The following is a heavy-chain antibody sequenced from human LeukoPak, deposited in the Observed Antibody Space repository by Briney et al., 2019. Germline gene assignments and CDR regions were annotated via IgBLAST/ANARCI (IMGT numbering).Heavy chain of an antibody. CDR1: GFTFGDYA. D-gene: IGHD2-8*02. V-gene: IGHV3-49*04. CDR2: IRSKAYGGTT. J-gene: IGHJ4*02. CDR3: VRYRWVAPMYYFDY. Sequence: GGSLRLSCTASGFTFGDYAMSWVRQAPGKGLEWVGFIRSKAYGGTTEYAASVKGRFTISRDDSKSIAYLQMNSLKTEDTAVYYCVRYRWVAPMYYFDYWGQGTLVTVSS.